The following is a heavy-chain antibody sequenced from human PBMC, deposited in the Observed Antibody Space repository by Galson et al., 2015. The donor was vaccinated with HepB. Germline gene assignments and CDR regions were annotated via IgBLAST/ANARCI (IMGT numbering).Heavy chain of an antibody. CDR2: IYYNGRT. CDR3: ARYQFGGLADAFDF. V-gene: IGHV4-39*07. D-gene: IGHD3-10*01. CDR1: GGSIGSSSYY. Sequence: ETLSLTCTVSGGSIGSSSYYWGWIRQPPGKGLEWIGSIYYNGRTQYNPSLKSRGTISTDTSRNQLSLKLTSVTAADTAMYYCARYQFGGLADAFDFWGLGTMVSVSS. J-gene: IGHJ3*01.